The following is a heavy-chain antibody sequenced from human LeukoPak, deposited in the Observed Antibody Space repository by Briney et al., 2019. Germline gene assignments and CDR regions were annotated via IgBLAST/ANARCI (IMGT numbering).Heavy chain of an antibody. CDR2: IKGDGTEK. CDR1: GFTFSRFW. J-gene: IGHJ5*01. V-gene: IGHV3-7*01. CDR3: AKEGAYPIITYDS. Sequence: QTGGSLRLSCAASGFTFSRFWMNWVRQAPGKGLEWVANIKGDGTEKYYVDSVKGRFSISRDNAKNSLYLQMDSLRAEDTAVYYCAKEGAYPIITYDSWGQGALVTVSS. D-gene: IGHD3-10*01.